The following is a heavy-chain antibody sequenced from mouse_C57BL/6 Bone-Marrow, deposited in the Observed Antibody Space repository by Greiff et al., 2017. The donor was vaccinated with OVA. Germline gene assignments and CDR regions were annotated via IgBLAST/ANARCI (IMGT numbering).Heavy chain of an antibody. CDR3: ASLMVTTTGFAY. CDR2: IHPNSGST. D-gene: IGHD2-2*01. V-gene: IGHV1-64*01. Sequence: VQLQQPGAELVKPGASVKLSCKASGYTFTSYWMHWVKQRPGQGLEWIGMIHPNSGSTNYNEKFKSKATLTVDKSSSTAYMQLSSLTSEDSAVYYCASLMVTTTGFAYWGQGTLVTVSA. CDR1: GYTFTSYW. J-gene: IGHJ3*01.